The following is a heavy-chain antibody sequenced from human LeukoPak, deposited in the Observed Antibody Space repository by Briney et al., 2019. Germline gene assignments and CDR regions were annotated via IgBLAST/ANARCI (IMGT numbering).Heavy chain of an antibody. CDR1: GFTFSSYE. V-gene: IGHV3-48*03. Sequence: PGGSLRLSCAASGFTFSSYEMNWVRQAPGKGLEWVSYISSSSSTIHYADSVKGRFTISRDNAKNSLYLQMNSLRAEDTAVCYCARDVGGRGWFDPWGQGTLVTVSS. CDR3: ARDVGGRGWFDP. J-gene: IGHJ5*02. D-gene: IGHD3-16*01. CDR2: ISSSSSTI.